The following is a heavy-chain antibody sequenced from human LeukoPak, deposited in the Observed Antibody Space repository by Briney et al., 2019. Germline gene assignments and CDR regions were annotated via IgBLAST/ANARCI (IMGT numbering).Heavy chain of an antibody. CDR2: ISYDGSNK. D-gene: IGHD2-21*01. Sequence: GGSLRLSCAASGFTFSSYAMHWVRQAPGKGLEWVAVISYDGSNKYYADSVKGRFTISRDNSKNTLYLQMNSLRAEDTAVYYCARESLWAFDSWGQGTLVTVSS. J-gene: IGHJ4*02. CDR3: ARESLWAFDS. V-gene: IGHV3-30-3*01. CDR1: GFTFSSYA.